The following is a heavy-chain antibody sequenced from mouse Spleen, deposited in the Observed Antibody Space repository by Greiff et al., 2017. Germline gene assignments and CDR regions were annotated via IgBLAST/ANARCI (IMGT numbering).Heavy chain of an antibody. J-gene: IGHJ3*01. V-gene: IGHV1-82*01. CDR2: IYPGDGDT. Sequence: QVQLKESGPELVKPGASVKISCKASGYAFSSSWMNWVKQRPGKGLEWIGRIYPGDGDTNYNGKFKGKATLTADKSSSTAYMQLSSLTSEDSAVYFCARVGAILFAYWGQGTLVTVSA. D-gene: IGHD3-3*01. CDR1: GYAFSSSW. CDR3: ARVGAILFAY.